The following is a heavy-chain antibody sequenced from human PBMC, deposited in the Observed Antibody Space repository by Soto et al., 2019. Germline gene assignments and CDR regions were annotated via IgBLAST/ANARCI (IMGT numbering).Heavy chain of an antibody. V-gene: IGHV2-5*02. CDR1: GFSLSTSGVG. Sequence: QITLKESGPTLVKPTQTLTLTCTFSGFSLSTSGVGVGWIRQPPGKALEWLALIYWDDDKRYSPSLKSRLTITKDTSKNQVVLTMTNMDPVDTATYYCARLQWELLHVFAFDIWGQWTMVTVSS. CDR3: ARLQWELLHVFAFDI. CDR2: IYWDDDK. D-gene: IGHD1-26*01. J-gene: IGHJ3*02.